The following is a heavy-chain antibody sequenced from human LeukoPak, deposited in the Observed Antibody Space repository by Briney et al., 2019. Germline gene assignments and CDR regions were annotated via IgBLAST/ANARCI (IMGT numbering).Heavy chain of an antibody. D-gene: IGHD3-10*01. V-gene: IGHV4-4*07. J-gene: IGHJ4*02. CDR2: IFTSGST. CDR3: ARGGYYAKIDY. CDR1: GGSITDFY. Sequence: PSETLSLTCTVSGGSITDFYWSWIRQPAEKGLEWIGRIFTSGSTNYNPSLKSRVTMSVDTSKNQFSLKLSSVTAADTAVYYCARGGYYAKIDYWGQGTLVTVSS.